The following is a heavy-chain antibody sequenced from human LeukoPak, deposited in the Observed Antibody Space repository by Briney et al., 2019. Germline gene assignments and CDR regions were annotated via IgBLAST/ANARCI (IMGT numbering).Heavy chain of an antibody. Sequence: SETLSLTCTVSGYSISSGYYWGWIRQPPGKGLEWIGSIYYSGNTNYNPSLKSRVTISLDTSKNQFSLKLNSVTAADAAVYYCARRGGYWGQGTLVTVSS. V-gene: IGHV4-38-2*02. J-gene: IGHJ4*02. CDR3: ARRGGY. CDR2: IYYSGNT. CDR1: GYSISSGYY.